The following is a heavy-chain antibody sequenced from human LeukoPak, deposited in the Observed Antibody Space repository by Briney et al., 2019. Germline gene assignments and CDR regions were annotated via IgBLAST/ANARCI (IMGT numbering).Heavy chain of an antibody. CDR3: ARDGYCSSTSCYTGVFDY. CDR2: ISAYNGNT. CDR1: GYTFTSCG. D-gene: IGHD2-2*02. Sequence: ASVKVSCKASGYTFTSCGISWVRQAPGQGLEWMGWISAYNGNTNYAQKLQGRVTMTTDTSTSTAYMELRSLRSDDTAVYYCARDGYCSSTSCYTGVFDYWGQGTLVTVSS. J-gene: IGHJ4*02. V-gene: IGHV1-18*01.